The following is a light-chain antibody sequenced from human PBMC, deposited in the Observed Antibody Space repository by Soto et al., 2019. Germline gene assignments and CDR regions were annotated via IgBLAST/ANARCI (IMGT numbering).Light chain of an antibody. V-gene: IGKV3-11*01. Sequence: EIVLTQSPATLSLSPGEGATLSCRAGRSVSSSVAWYQQKPGQAPRLLIYDASNRATGIPVRFSGSGSGTDFTLTISCLEPEDFAVYYCQQRSDWVTFGGGTKVEL. CDR1: RSVSSS. J-gene: IGKJ4*01. CDR2: DAS. CDR3: QQRSDWVT.